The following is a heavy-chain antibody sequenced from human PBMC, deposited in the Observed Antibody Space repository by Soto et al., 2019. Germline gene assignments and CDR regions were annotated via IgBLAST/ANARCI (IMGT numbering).Heavy chain of an antibody. CDR2: IYDGGST. CDR3: TRGPSGDKVDY. CDR1: GGSISSYY. V-gene: IGHV4-39*07. D-gene: IGHD7-27*01. J-gene: IGHJ4*02. Sequence: PSETLSLTCTVSGGSISSYYWGWIRQPPGKGLEWIGSIYDGGSTYSNPSLKSRVTVSIDTSKNQFSLQLSSMSATDTAVYYCTRGPSGDKVDYWGQGTLVTVSS.